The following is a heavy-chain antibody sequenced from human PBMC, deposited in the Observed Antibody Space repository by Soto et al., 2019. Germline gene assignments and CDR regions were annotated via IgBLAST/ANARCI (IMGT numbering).Heavy chain of an antibody. CDR3: ARDVMTSVTEDY. Sequence: QVQLMESGGGVVQSGRSLRLSCPPSGFTFSSFVMHWVRQAPGKGLEWVAMISHDGSNKNYADSVKGRFTISRDNSKNTLYLQMNSLRPEDTAKYYCARDVMTSVTEDYWGQGTLVTVSS. CDR1: GFTFSSFV. D-gene: IGHD4-17*01. J-gene: IGHJ4*02. CDR2: ISHDGSNK. V-gene: IGHV3-30-3*01.